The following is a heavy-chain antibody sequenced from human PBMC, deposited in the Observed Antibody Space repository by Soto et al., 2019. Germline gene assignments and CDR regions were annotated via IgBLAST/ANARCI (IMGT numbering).Heavy chain of an antibody. Sequence: QVRLQESGPGLVKPSETLSLTCTVSGGSISSYYWSWIRQPPGKGLEWIGYMYNTGSTIYNPSLTSRLTLSIDPSKHQFSLKLNAVTAADTAVYYCARDLWGYCGADCYPLDVWGQGTTVTVSS. CDR1: GGSISSYY. V-gene: IGHV4-59*01. CDR3: ARDLWGYCGADCYPLDV. D-gene: IGHD2-21*02. CDR2: MYNTGST. J-gene: IGHJ6*02.